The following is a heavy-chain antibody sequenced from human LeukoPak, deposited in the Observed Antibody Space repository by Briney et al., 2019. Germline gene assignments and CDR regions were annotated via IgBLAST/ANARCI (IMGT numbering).Heavy chain of an antibody. D-gene: IGHD3-10*01. CDR1: GGSISSYY. V-gene: IGHV4-59*01. Sequence: PSETLSLTCTVSGGSISSYYWSWIRQPPGEGLEWIGYIYYSGSTNYNPSLKSRVTISVDTSKNQFSLKLSSVTAADTAVYYCARAPSYYGSGSYYRINWFDPWGQGTLVTVSS. CDR3: ARAPSYYGSGSYYRINWFDP. J-gene: IGHJ5*02. CDR2: IYYSGST.